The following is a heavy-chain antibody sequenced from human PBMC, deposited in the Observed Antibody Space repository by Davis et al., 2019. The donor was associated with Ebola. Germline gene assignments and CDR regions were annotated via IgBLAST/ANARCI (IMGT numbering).Heavy chain of an antibody. CDR2: IYPGDSDT. Sequence: GGSLTLSCKGSGYSFTSYWIGWVRQMPGKGLEWMGIIYPGDSDTRYSPSFQGQVTISADKSISTAYLQWSSLKASDTTMYYCARPPRRVVGATGGVYWGQGTLVTVSS. J-gene: IGHJ4*02. V-gene: IGHV5-51*01. CDR3: ARPPRRVVGATGGVY. CDR1: GYSFTSYW. D-gene: IGHD1-26*01.